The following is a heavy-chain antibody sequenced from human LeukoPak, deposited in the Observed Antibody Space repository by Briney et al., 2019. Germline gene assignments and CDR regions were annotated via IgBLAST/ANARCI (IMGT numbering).Heavy chain of an antibody. CDR3: ARGALDYGGNLRGLDY. V-gene: IGHV3-53*01. J-gene: IGHJ4*02. CDR2: IYSGGST. D-gene: IGHD4-23*01. Sequence: PGGSLRLSCAASGFTVSSNYMSWVRQAPGKGLEWVSVIYSGGSTYYADSVKGRFTISRDNSKITLYLQMNSLRAEDTAVYYCARGALDYGGNLRGLDYWGQGTLVTVSS. CDR1: GFTVSSNY.